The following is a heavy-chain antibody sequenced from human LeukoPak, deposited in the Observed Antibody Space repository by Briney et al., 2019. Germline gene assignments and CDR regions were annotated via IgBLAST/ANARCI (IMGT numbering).Heavy chain of an antibody. V-gene: IGHV3-21*04. CDR3: AKDGITIFGVAPDAFDI. J-gene: IGHJ3*02. D-gene: IGHD3-3*01. CDR2: ISSSSSYI. CDR1: GFTFSSYS. Sequence: AGGSLRLSCAASGFTFSSYSMNWVRQAPGKGLEWVSSISSSSSYIYYADSVKGRFTISRDNSKNTLYLQMNSLRAEDTAVYYCAKDGITIFGVAPDAFDIWGQGTMVTVSS.